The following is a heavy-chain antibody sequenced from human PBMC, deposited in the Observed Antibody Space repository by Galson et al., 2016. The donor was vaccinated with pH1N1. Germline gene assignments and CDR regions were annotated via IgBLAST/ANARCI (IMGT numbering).Heavy chain of an antibody. Sequence: SLRLSCAASGFDFGTYGMHWVRQAPGKGLQWVGRSKSKTDGGTTDYAAPVKGRFTVSRDDSKNTLYLEMNSLKTEDTAVYYCATEYYLASGTDPLVGYYGMDVWGQGTTVTVSS. J-gene: IGHJ6*02. D-gene: IGHD3-10*01. CDR1: GFDFGTYG. CDR2: SKSKTDGGTT. CDR3: ATEYYLASGTDPLVGYYGMDV. V-gene: IGHV3-15*07.